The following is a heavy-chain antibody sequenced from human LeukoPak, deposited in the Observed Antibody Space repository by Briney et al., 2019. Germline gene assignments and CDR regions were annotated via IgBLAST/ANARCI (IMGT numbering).Heavy chain of an antibody. CDR2: INPSGGST. Sequence: ASVKVSCKASGYTFTSYYMHWVRQAPGQGLEWMGIINPSGGSTSYAQKFQGRVTMTRDTSISTAHMELSRLRSDDTAVYYCASGYDSSGYPGRSRYYGMDVWGQGTTVTVSS. V-gene: IGHV1-46*01. CDR1: GYTFTSYY. CDR3: ASGYDSSGYPGRSRYYGMDV. J-gene: IGHJ6*02. D-gene: IGHD3-22*01.